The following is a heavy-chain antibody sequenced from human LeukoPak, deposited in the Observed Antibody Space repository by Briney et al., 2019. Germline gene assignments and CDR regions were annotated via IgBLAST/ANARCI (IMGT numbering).Heavy chain of an antibody. Sequence: KPSETLSLTCTVSGGSISSSSYYWGWIRQPPGKGLEWIGSIYYSGSTYYNPSLKSRVTISVDTSKNQFSLKLSSVTAADTAVYYCAIRSQQPNVDYWGQGTLVTVSS. D-gene: IGHD6-13*01. V-gene: IGHV4-39*01. CDR3: AIRSQQPNVDY. J-gene: IGHJ4*02. CDR1: GGSISSSSYY. CDR2: IYYSGST.